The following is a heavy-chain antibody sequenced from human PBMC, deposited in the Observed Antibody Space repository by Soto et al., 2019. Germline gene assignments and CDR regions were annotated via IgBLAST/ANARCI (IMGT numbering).Heavy chain of an antibody. J-gene: IGHJ4*01. V-gene: IGHV4-34*01. CDR1: GGSFSGYY. CDR2: INHSGST. D-gene: IGHD5-18*01. CDR3: ARRGCSYGA. Sequence: TSETLSLTCAVYGGSFSGYYWSWIRQPPGKGLEWIGEINHSGSTNYNPSLKSRVTISVDTSKNQFSLKLTSVTAADTAVYYCARRGCSYGAWGQGTQVTVSS.